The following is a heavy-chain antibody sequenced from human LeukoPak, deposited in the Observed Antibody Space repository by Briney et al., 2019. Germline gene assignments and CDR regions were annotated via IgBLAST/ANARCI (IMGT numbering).Heavy chain of an antibody. D-gene: IGHD3-3*01. V-gene: IGHV4-31*03. CDR2: IYYSGST. J-gene: IGHJ4*02. Sequence: ASETLSLTCTISGGSISSGGYYWSWIRQHPGKGLEWIGYIYYSGSTYYNPSLKSRVTISVDTSKNQFSLKLSSVTAADTAVYYCAREFGVEYGHSYFDYWGQGTLVTVSS. CDR3: AREFGVEYGHSYFDY. CDR1: GGSISSGGYY.